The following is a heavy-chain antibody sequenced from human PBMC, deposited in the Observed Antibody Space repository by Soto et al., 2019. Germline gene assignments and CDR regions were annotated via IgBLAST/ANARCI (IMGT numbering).Heavy chain of an antibody. D-gene: IGHD2-15*01. CDR3: ARVQVAATGEYYYYGMDV. V-gene: IGHV1-69*13. J-gene: IGHJ6*02. CDR2: IIPIFGTA. CDR1: GGTFSSYA. Sequence: RASVKVSCKASGGTFSSYAISWVRQAPGQGLEWMGGIIPIFGTANYAQKFQGRVTITADESTSTAYMELSSLRSEDTAVYYCARVQVAATGEYYYYGMDVWGQGTTVTVSS.